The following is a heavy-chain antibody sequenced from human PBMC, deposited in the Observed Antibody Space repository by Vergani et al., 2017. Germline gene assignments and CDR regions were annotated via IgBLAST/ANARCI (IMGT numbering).Heavy chain of an antibody. CDR3: ATVSYDPNWFDH. V-gene: IGHV1-69*04. Sequence: QVQLVQSGAEVKKPGSSVKVSCKASGGTFSSYAISWVRQAPGQGLEWMGRIIPILGIANYAQKFQGRVTITADKSTSTAYMELSILGSEDTAVYYCATVSYDPNWFDHWGQGALVTVSS. CDR2: IIPILGIA. D-gene: IGHD5-12*01. CDR1: GGTFSSYA. J-gene: IGHJ5*02.